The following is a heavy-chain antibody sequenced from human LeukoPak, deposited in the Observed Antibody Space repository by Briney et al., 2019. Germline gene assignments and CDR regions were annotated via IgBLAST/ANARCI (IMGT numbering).Heavy chain of an antibody. D-gene: IGHD1-26*01. V-gene: IGHV4-59*01. CDR1: GGSISSYY. CDR2: IYYSGST. CDR3: ARAPREYFDY. J-gene: IGHJ4*02. Sequence: PSETLSLTCIVSGGSISSYYRSWLRQPPGKGLEWIGYIYYSGSTNYNPSLKSRVTISVDTSKNQFSLKLSSVTAADTAVYYCARAPREYFDYWGQGTLVTVSS.